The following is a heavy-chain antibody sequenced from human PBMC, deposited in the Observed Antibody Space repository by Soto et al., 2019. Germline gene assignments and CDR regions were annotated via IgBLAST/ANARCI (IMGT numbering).Heavy chain of an antibody. CDR2: ISGSGGST. CDR3: AKDYGGSYRVYYFDY. CDR1: GFTFSSYA. J-gene: IGHJ4*02. D-gene: IGHD1-26*01. Sequence: GSLRLSCAASGFTFSSYAMSWVRQAPGKGLEWVSAISGSGGSTYYADSVKGRFTISRDNSKNTLYLQMNSLRAEDTAVYYCAKDYGGSYRVYYFDYWGQGTLVTVSS. V-gene: IGHV3-23*01.